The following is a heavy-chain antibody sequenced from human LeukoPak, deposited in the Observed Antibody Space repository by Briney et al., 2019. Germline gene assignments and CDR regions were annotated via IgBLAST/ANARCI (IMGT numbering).Heavy chain of an antibody. CDR2: INPSGGST. J-gene: IGHJ4*02. CDR1: GYTFTSYY. V-gene: IGHV1-46*01. CDR3: ARDGGVRAVAVNY. D-gene: IGHD6-19*01. Sequence: ASVKVSCKASGYTFTSYYMHWVRQAPGQGLEWMGIINPSGGSTSYAQKFQGRVTMTRDMSTSTVYMELSSLRAEDTAVYYCARDGGVRAVAVNYWGQGTLVTVSS.